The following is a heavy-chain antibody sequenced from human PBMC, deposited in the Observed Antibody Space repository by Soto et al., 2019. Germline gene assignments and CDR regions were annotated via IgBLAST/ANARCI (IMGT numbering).Heavy chain of an antibody. CDR3: ASRSSGWYYGMDV. V-gene: IGHV4-59*08. CDR2: IYYSGST. CDR1: GGSISSYY. Sequence: SETLSLTCTVSGGSISSYYWTWIRQPPGKGLEWIGYIYYSGSTNYNPSLKSRVTISVDTSKNQFSLKLSSVTAADTAVYYCASRSSGWYYGMDVWGQGTTVTVSS. D-gene: IGHD6-19*01. J-gene: IGHJ6*02.